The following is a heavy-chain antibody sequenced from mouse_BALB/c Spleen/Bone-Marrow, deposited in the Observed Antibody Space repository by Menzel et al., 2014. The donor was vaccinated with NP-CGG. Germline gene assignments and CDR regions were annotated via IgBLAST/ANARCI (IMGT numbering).Heavy chain of an antibody. V-gene: IGHV3-2*02. D-gene: IGHD1-1*01. CDR2: MSSSGST. Sequence: VQLQQSGAGLVKPSQSLSLTCTVTGYSITSDYTCNWIRQFPGNKLEWMGYMSSSGSTSYRPSLKSRISITRDTSKNQFFLQLNSVTAEDAGTYYCARDYYGSSYFDYWGQGTTLTVSS. CDR3: ARDYYGSSYFDY. J-gene: IGHJ2*01. CDR1: GYSITSDYT.